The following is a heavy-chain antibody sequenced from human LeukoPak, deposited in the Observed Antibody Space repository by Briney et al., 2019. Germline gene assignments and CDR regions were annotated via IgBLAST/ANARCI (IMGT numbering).Heavy chain of an antibody. CDR3: ARDDNRFDDAFDI. J-gene: IGHJ3*02. CDR1: GFTFSSYW. V-gene: IGHV3-7*01. D-gene: IGHD3-9*01. CDR2: IKQDGSEK. Sequence: GGSLRLSCAASGFTFSSYWMSWVRQAPGKGLEWVANIKQDGSEKYYVDSVKGRFTISRDNAKNSLYLQMNSLRAEDTAVYYCARDDNRFDDAFDIWGQGTMVTVSS.